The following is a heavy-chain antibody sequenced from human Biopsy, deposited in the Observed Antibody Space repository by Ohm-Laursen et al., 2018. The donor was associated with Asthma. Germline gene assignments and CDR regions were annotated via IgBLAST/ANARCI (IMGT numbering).Heavy chain of an antibody. CDR3: ASAVDYSHYYGIDV. Sequence: GSSVKVSCKTSGYTFNSAGITWVRQAPGQGLEWMGWISVYNGNTKVAQKLQDGVTMITDTSTSTAYMELRSLRSDDTAVYFCASAVDYSHYYGIDVWGPGTTVTVS. CDR2: ISVYNGNT. V-gene: IGHV1-18*01. D-gene: IGHD3-10*01. CDR1: GYTFNSAG. J-gene: IGHJ6*02.